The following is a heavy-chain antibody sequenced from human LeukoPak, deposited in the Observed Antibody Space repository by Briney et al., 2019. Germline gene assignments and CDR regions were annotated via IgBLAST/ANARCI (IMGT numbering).Heavy chain of an antibody. CDR1: GFTFSNAW. D-gene: IGHD3-10*01. Sequence: GGSLRLSCAASGFTFSNAWMNWVRQAPGKGLEWVGRITTKAEGGTTDYAAPVKGRFSISRDDSKNTVYLQMNSLKTEDTAVYYCASYGSGSHDYWGQGSLVTVSS. CDR2: ITTKAEGGTT. V-gene: IGHV3-15*01. CDR3: ASYGSGSHDY. J-gene: IGHJ4*02.